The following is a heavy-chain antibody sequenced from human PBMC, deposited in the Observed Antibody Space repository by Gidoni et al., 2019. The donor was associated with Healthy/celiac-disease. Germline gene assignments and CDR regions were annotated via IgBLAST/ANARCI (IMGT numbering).Heavy chain of an antibody. Sequence: QVQLQESGPGLVKPSETLSLTCTVSGGSISSYYWSWIRQPPGKGLEWIGYIYYSGSTNYNPSLKSRVTISVDTSKNQFSLKLSSVTAADTAVYYCAREGGDYVWGSYRGFDYWGQGTLVTVSS. J-gene: IGHJ4*02. V-gene: IGHV4-59*01. CDR2: IYYSGST. CDR1: GGSISSYY. D-gene: IGHD3-16*02. CDR3: AREGGDYVWGSYRGFDY.